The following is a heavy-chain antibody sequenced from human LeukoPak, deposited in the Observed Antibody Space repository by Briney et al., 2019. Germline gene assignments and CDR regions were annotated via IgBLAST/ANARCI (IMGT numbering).Heavy chain of an antibody. CDR1: GFTVSSNY. Sequence: GGSLRLSCAASGFTVSSNYMSWVRQAPGKGLEWVSVIYSGGSTYYADSVKGRFTISRDNSKNTLYLQMNSLRAEDTALYYCAKYAVGETFFGDYWGQGTLVTVSS. V-gene: IGHV3-66*01. CDR2: IYSGGST. D-gene: IGHD3-3*01. CDR3: AKYAVGETFFGDY. J-gene: IGHJ4*02.